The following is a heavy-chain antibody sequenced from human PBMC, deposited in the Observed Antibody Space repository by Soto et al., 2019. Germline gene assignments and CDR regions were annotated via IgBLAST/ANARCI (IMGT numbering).Heavy chain of an antibody. Sequence: PSETLSLTCTVSSGSISSSSSYWGWIRQPPGKGLEWIGSIYYSGSTNYNPSLKSRVTISVDTSKNQFSLKLSSVTAADTAVYYCARHYKSDFWSGYYRSHYYYMDVWGKGTTVTVSS. V-gene: IGHV4-39*01. J-gene: IGHJ6*03. D-gene: IGHD3-3*01. CDR1: SGSISSSSSY. CDR2: IYYSGST. CDR3: ARHYKSDFWSGYYRSHYYYMDV.